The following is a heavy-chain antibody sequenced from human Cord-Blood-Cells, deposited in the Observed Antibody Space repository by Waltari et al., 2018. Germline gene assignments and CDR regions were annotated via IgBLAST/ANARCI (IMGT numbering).Heavy chain of an antibody. Sequence: QVQLVQSGAEVKKPGASVKVSCKVSGYTLPDLSMHWVRQAPGKGLEWMGGFDPEDGETIYAQKFQGRVTMTEDTSTDTAYMELSSLRSEDTAVYYCATGYYDFWSGFTTNWFDPWGQGTLVTVSS. V-gene: IGHV1-24*01. CDR3: ATGYYDFWSGFTTNWFDP. CDR2: FDPEDGET. CDR1: GYTLPDLS. D-gene: IGHD3-3*01. J-gene: IGHJ5*02.